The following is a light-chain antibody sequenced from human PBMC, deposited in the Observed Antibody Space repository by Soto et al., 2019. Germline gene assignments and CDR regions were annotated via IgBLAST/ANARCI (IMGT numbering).Light chain of an antibody. V-gene: IGLV1-51*01. CDR3: GSWDSSLSAYV. CDR1: SSNIGGNS. Sequence: QSVLTQPPSVSAAPGQKVTISCCGSSSNIGGNSVSWYQQLPGTAPKLLIYDDNKRPSGIPDRFSGSKSGTSATLGITGFQTGDEADYYRGSWDSSLSAYVFGTGTKVTVL. J-gene: IGLJ1*01. CDR2: DDN.